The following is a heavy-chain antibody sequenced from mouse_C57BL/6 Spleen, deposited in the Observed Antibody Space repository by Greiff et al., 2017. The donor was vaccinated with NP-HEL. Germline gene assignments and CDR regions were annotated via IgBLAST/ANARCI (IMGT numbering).Heavy chain of an antibody. J-gene: IGHJ1*03. CDR2: IVSGGST. Sequence: QVQLQQSGPGLVQPSHSLSITCTVSGFSLTSYGLHWVRQSPGKGLEWLGVIVSGGSTDYNAAFISRLSISKDNSKRQVFFKMNSLQADDTAIYYWARAGGFYWYFDVWGTGTTVTVSS. V-gene: IGHV2-2*01. CDR1: GFSLTSYG. CDR3: ARAGGFYWYFDV.